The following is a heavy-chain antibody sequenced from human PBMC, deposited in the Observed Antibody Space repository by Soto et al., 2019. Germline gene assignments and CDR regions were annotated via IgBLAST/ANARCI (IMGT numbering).Heavy chain of an antibody. J-gene: IGHJ4*02. CDR2: IYWDDDK. Sequence: QITLTESGPTRVKPTQTLTLTCTFSGLSLTTRPAGVGWVRQPPGKAPEWLGFIYWDDDKRYSPSLKSRLTITKDTSRNQVVLTITNMDPVDTATYYCAHRRDYSGSWNEGTFDYWGQGTPVTVSS. CDR1: GLSLTTRPAG. V-gene: IGHV2-5*02. D-gene: IGHD1-1*01. CDR3: AHRRDYSGSWNEGTFDY.